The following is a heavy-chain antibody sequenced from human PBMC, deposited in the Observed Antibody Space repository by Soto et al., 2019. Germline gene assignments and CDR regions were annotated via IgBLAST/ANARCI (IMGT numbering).Heavy chain of an antibody. CDR3: ARGSQADY. Sequence: QVQLQQWGAGLLKPSETLSLTCAVYGGSFSGYYWSWIRQHPGKGLEWIGEINHSGSTNYNPSLKSRFTISVDTSKTQFSLKLSSVTAADTAVYYCARGSQADYWGQGTLVTVSS. CDR2: INHSGST. J-gene: IGHJ4*02. V-gene: IGHV4-34*01. CDR1: GGSFSGYY.